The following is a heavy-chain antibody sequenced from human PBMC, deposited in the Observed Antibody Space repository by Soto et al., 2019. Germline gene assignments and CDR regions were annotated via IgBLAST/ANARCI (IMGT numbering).Heavy chain of an antibody. CDR2: ISGTGGST. CDR3: AGGSGSYYYHGMDV. CDR1: GVTFSSYA. V-gene: IGHV3-23*01. D-gene: IGHD3-10*01. Sequence: GGSLRLSCAASGVTFSSYAMSWVRQAPGKGLEWVSGISGTGGSTNYADSVKGRSSISRDNLKNTLYLQMNNLRPEDTAEYYCAGGSGSYYYHGMDVWGQGTTVTVPS. J-gene: IGHJ6*02.